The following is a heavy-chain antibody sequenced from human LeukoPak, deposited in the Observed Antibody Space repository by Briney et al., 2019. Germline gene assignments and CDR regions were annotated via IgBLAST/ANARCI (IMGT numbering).Heavy chain of an antibody. CDR2: IKQDGSEK. Sequence: GGSLRLSCAASGFTFSRNWMTWVRQAPGKGLEWVANIKQDGSEKYYVDSVKGRFTISRDNAKNSLYLQMNSLRVEDTAVYYRVRDLGPAWYWGQGALVTVSS. V-gene: IGHV3-7*01. J-gene: IGHJ4*02. CDR1: GFTFSRNW. CDR3: VRDLGPAWY.